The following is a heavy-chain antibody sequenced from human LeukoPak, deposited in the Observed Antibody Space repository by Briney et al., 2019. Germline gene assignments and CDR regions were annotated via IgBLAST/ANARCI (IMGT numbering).Heavy chain of an antibody. CDR1: GFTFSSYA. CDR3: ARNGCSSSTCKTE. D-gene: IGHD2-2*01. J-gene: IGHJ4*02. Sequence: GGSLRLSCAASGFTFSSYAMSWVRQAPGKGLEWVSAISGSGGSAYYADSVKGRFTISRDNSKNTLYLQMNSLRAEDTAVYYCARNGCSSSTCKTEWGQGTLVIVSS. CDR2: ISGSGGSA. V-gene: IGHV3-23*01.